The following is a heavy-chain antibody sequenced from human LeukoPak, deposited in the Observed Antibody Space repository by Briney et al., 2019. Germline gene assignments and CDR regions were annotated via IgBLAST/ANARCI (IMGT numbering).Heavy chain of an antibody. V-gene: IGHV1-2*02. CDR2: INPNSGGT. CDR3: RCPAAIDY. Sequence: GASVKVSGKASGYTFTGYYMHLVGQGPGQGLEWMGWINPNSGGTNYAQKFQGRVTMTRDTSISTAYMELSKLRSDDTAVYYCRCPAAIDYWGQGTLVTVSS. CDR1: GYTFTGYY. D-gene: IGHD6-13*01. J-gene: IGHJ4*02.